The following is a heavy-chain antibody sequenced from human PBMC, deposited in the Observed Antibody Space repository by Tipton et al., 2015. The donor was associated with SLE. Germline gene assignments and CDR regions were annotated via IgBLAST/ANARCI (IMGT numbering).Heavy chain of an antibody. CDR3: ARSWATVT. CDR2: IYYSGST. J-gene: IGHJ5*02. D-gene: IGHD4-17*01. Sequence: TLSLTCTVSGGSISSSSYYWGWIRQPPGKGLEWIGSIYYSGSTYYNPSLKSRVTISVDTSKNQFSLKLSSVTAADTAVYYCARSWATVTWGQGTLVTGSS. V-gene: IGHV4-39*01. CDR1: GGSISSSSYY.